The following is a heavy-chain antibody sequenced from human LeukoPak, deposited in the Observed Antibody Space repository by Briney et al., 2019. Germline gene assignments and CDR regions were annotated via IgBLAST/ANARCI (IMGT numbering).Heavy chain of an antibody. J-gene: IGHJ3*02. CDR1: GFTFSHHW. CDR3: ARMVRGVIYGAFDI. CDR2: IKENENDE. D-gene: IGHD3-10*01. Sequence: GGSLRLSCAASGFTFSHHWMNWVRQAPGKGLEWVANIKENENDENYLDAVKGRFTISRDNAKNSLYLQMNSLRAEDTAVYYCARMVRGVIYGAFDIWGQGTMVTVSS. V-gene: IGHV3-7*01.